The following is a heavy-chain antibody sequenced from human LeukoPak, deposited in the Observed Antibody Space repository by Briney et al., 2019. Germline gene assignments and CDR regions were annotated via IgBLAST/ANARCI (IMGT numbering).Heavy chain of an antibody. Sequence: PGGSLRLSCAASGFTFSSYWMSWVRQAPGKGLEWVANIKQDGSEKYYVDSVKGRFTVSRDNAKNSLYLQMNSLRAENTAVYYCARDVKDIVVVPAAMGGNFDYWGQGTLVTVSS. CDR2: IKQDGSEK. CDR1: GFTFSSYW. V-gene: IGHV3-7*01. CDR3: ARDVKDIVVVPAAMGGNFDY. D-gene: IGHD2-2*01. J-gene: IGHJ4*02.